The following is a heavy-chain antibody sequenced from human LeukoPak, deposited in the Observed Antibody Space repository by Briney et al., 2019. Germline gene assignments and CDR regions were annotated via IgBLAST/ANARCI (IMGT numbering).Heavy chain of an antibody. Sequence: PSETLSLTCAVYSGSFSGYYWSWIRQPPGKGLEWIGEINHSGSTNYNPSLKSRVTISVDTSKNQFSLKLSSVTAADTAVYYCASESAGGDYWGQGTLVTVSS. J-gene: IGHJ4*02. CDR2: INHSGST. D-gene: IGHD6-13*01. CDR3: ASESAGGDY. V-gene: IGHV4-34*01. CDR1: SGSFSGYY.